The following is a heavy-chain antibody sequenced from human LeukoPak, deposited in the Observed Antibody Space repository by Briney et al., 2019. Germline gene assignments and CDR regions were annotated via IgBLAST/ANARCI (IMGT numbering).Heavy chain of an antibody. CDR2: ISSSSSYI. V-gene: IGHV3-21*01. CDR3: ARDSLEDYVWGSYRYWFGY. J-gene: IGHJ4*02. D-gene: IGHD3-16*02. CDR1: GFTFSSYS. Sequence: GGSLRLSCAASGFTFSSYSMNWVRQAPGKGLERVSSISSSSSYIYYADSVKGRFTISRDNAKNSLYLQMNSLRAEDTAVYYCARDSLEDYVWGSYRYWFGYWGQGTLVTVSS.